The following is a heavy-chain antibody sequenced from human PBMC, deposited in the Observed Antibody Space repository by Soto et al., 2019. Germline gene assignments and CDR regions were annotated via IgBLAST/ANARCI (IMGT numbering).Heavy chain of an antibody. CDR2: IYYSGST. Sequence: SETLSLTCTVSGGYISSSSYYWGWIRQPPGKGLEWIGSIYYSGSTYYNPSLKSRVTISVDTSKNQFSLKLSSVTAADTAVYYCARPVDTVGYFDYWGQGTLVTVSS. CDR3: ARPVDTVGYFDY. V-gene: IGHV4-39*01. CDR1: GGYISSSSYY. D-gene: IGHD6-19*01. J-gene: IGHJ4*02.